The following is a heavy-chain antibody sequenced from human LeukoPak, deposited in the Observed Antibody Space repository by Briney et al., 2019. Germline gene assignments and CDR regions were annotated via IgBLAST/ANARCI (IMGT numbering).Heavy chain of an antibody. CDR3: AAYSSSPHDAFDI. CDR2: MNPNSGNT. D-gene: IGHD6-6*01. J-gene: IGHJ3*02. CDR1: GYTFTSYD. V-gene: IGHV1-8*03. Sequence: GAPVKVSCKASGYTFTSYDINWVRQAPGQGLEWMGWMNPNSGNTGYAQKFQGRVTITRNTSISTAYMELSSLRSEDTAVYYCAAYSSSPHDAFDIWGQGTMVTVSS.